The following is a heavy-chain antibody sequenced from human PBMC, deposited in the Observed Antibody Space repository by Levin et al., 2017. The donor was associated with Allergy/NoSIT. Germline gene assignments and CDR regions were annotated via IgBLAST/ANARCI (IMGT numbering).Heavy chain of an antibody. CDR3: ARVRSWFGEFDY. CDR1: GYTFTSYY. J-gene: IGHJ4*02. D-gene: IGHD3-10*01. V-gene: IGHV1-46*03. Sequence: GASVKVSCEASGYTFTSYYIHWVRQAPGQGLEWMGTINPSDGSTIYAQKFQGRVTMTRDTSTRTVYMEVSSLRSEDTAVHYCARVRSWFGEFDYWGQGTLVTVSS. CDR2: INPSDGST.